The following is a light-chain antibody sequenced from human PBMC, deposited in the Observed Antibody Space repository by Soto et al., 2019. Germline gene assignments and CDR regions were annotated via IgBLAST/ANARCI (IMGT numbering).Light chain of an antibody. CDR2: GAS. Sequence: EIVMTQSPATLSVSPGERATLSCRASQSVSSKLTWYQQKPGQPPRLLIYGASTRATGIAARFSGSGSGTEFTLTISSLQYDDYAVYFCHQYINWPPLTFGGGTKVEIK. J-gene: IGKJ4*01. CDR3: HQYINWPPLT. V-gene: IGKV3-15*01. CDR1: QSVSSK.